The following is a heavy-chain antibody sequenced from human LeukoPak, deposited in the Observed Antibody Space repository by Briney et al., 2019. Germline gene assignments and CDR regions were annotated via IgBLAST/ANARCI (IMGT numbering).Heavy chain of an antibody. Sequence: ASVKVSCKASGYTFTSYAMHWVRQAPGQGLEWMGWINAGNGNTKYSQKFQGRVTITRDTSASTAYMELSSLRSEDTAVYYCAREFLSLSGSPGNWGQGTLVTVSS. J-gene: IGHJ4*02. D-gene: IGHD1-26*01. CDR1: GYTFTSYA. CDR2: INAGNGNT. CDR3: AREFLSLSGSPGN. V-gene: IGHV1-3*01.